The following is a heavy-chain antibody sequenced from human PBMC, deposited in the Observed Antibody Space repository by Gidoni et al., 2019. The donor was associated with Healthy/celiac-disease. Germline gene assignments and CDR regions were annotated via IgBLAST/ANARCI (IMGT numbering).Heavy chain of an antibody. CDR3: ARDLGSYDSSGYFDY. J-gene: IGHJ4*02. V-gene: IGHV3-30-3*01. Sequence: QVQLVESGGGVVQPGRSLRPSCAASGFTLSSYAMHWVCQAPGKGLEWVAVISYDGSNKYYADSVKGRFTISRDNSKNTLYLQMNSLRAEDTAVYYCARDLGSYDSSGYFDYWGQGTLVTVSS. CDR1: GFTLSSYA. D-gene: IGHD3-22*01. CDR2: ISYDGSNK.